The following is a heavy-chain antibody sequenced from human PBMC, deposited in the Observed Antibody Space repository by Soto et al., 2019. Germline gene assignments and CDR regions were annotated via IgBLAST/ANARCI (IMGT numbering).Heavy chain of an antibody. CDR1: GGTFSSYT. J-gene: IGHJ4*02. Sequence: SVKVSCKASGGTFSSYTISWVRQAPGQGLEWMGRIIPILGIANYAQKFQGRVTITADKSTSTAYMELSSLRSEDTAVYYCARELAVAGSSLDYWGQGTLVTV. D-gene: IGHD6-19*01. V-gene: IGHV1-69*04. CDR2: IIPILGIA. CDR3: ARELAVAGSSLDY.